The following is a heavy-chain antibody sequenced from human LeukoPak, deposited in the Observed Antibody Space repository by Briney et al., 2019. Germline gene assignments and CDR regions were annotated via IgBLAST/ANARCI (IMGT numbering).Heavy chain of an antibody. Sequence: SETLSLTCTVSGGSISSSSYYWGWIRQPPGKGLEWIGSIYYSGSTYYNPSLKSRVTISVDTSKNQFSLKLSSVTAADTAVYYCARDRAIQPFDYWGQGTLVTVSS. J-gene: IGHJ4*02. D-gene: IGHD1-14*01. CDR1: GGSISSSSYY. V-gene: IGHV4-39*07. CDR2: IYYSGST. CDR3: ARDRAIQPFDY.